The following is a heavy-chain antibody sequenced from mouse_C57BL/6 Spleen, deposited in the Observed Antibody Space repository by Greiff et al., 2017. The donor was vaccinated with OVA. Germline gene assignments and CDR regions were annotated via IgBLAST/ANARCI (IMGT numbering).Heavy chain of an antibody. J-gene: IGHJ2*01. CDR2: ISAGGSYT. CDR1: GFTFSSYA. CDR3: ARGNSNYPYFDD. D-gene: IGHD2-5*01. V-gene: IGHV5-4*01. Sequence: EVHLVESGGGLVKPGGSLKLSCAASGFTFSSYAMSWVRQTPEQGLEWVATISAGGSYTYYPDNVKGRFTISRDNAKNNPYLQMSHLKSEDTAMYYCARGNSNYPYFDDWGQGTTLTVSS.